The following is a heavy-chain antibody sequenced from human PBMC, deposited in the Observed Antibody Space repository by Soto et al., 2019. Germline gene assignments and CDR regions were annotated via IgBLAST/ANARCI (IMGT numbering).Heavy chain of an antibody. CDR3: ARQREIAAADSYYFDY. CDR1: GGSISSYY. Sequence: SETLSLTCTVSGGSISSYYWSWIRQPPGKGLEWIGYIYYSGSTNYNPSLKSRVTISVDTSKNQFSLKLSSVTAADTAVYYCARQREIAAADSYYFDYWGQGTLVTVSS. D-gene: IGHD6-13*01. J-gene: IGHJ4*02. V-gene: IGHV4-59*08. CDR2: IYYSGST.